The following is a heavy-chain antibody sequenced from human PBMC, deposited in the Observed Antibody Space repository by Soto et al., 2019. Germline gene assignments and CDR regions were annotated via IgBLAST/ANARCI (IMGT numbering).Heavy chain of an antibody. CDR1: GFTFSSYG. CDR3: ARDPAGYYFDY. V-gene: IGHV3-33*01. J-gene: IGHJ4*02. CDR2: IWYDGSNK. Sequence: QVQLVESGGGVVQPGRSLRLSCAASGFTFSSYGMHWVRRAPGKGLEWVAVIWYDGSNKYYADSVKGRFTISRDNSKNTLYLQMNSLRAEDTAVYYCARDPAGYYFDYWGQGTLVTVSS.